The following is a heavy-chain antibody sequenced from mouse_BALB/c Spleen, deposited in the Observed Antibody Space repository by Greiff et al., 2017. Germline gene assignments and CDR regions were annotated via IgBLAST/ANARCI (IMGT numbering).Heavy chain of an antibody. D-gene: IGHD1-2*01. V-gene: IGHV1-7*01. CDR3: ARVIPAWFAY. Sequence: VQLQQSGADLAKPGASVKMSCKASGYTFTSYWMHWVKQRPGQGLEWIGYINPSTGYTEYNQKFKDKATLTADKSSSTAYMQLSSLTSEVSAVYCCARVIPAWFAYWGQGTLVTVSA. J-gene: IGHJ3*01. CDR1: GYTFTSYW. CDR2: INPSTGYT.